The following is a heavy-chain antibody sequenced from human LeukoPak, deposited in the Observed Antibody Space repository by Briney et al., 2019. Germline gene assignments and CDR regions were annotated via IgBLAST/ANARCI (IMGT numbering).Heavy chain of an antibody. CDR2: ISGSGGST. Sequence: GGSLRLSCAASGFTFSSYAMSWVRQAPGKALEWVSAISGSGGSTYYADSVKGRFTISRDNSKNTLYLQMNSLGAEDTAVYYCAKTRSLGRSYYDSSGYYLDYWGQGTLVTVSS. J-gene: IGHJ4*02. D-gene: IGHD3-22*01. V-gene: IGHV3-23*01. CDR1: GFTFSSYA. CDR3: AKTRSLGRSYYDSSGYYLDY.